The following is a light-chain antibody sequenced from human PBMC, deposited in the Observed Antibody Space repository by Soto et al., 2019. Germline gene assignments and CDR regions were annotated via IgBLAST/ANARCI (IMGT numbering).Light chain of an antibody. Sequence: EVVLTQSPGTLSLSPGETATLSCRASQSVNSDFLAWYQQKPGQAPRLLVHGSSTRAAGVPDRFSGSGSGTYFTLTISRLEPEDFAVYYCQQYGRSPLLYTFGQGTKLGVK. V-gene: IGKV3-20*01. CDR3: QQYGRSPLLYT. J-gene: IGKJ2*01. CDR2: GSS. CDR1: QSVNSDF.